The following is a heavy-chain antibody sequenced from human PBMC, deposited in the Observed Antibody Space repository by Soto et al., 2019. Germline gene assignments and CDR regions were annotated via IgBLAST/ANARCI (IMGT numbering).Heavy chain of an antibody. CDR2: ISSNGNST. Sequence: GGSLRLSCSASGFTFSSYALHWVRQAPGKGLEYVSAISSNGNSTYYADSVKGRFTISRDNSKNTVYLQMRSLRTEDTAVYYCAKTRVPAVISGGMDVWGQGTTVTVSS. CDR1: GFTFSSYA. D-gene: IGHD2-2*02. V-gene: IGHV3-64D*06. J-gene: IGHJ6*02. CDR3: AKTRVPAVISGGMDV.